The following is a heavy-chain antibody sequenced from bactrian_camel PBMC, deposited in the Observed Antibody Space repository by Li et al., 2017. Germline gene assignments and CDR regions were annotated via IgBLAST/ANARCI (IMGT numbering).Heavy chain of an antibody. CDR1: GYTSGLT. J-gene: IGHJ4*01. V-gene: IGHV3S67*01. CDR3: AAGGASSSRQRSLEASLYNS. Sequence: VQLVESGGGLVQVGGSLRLSCVLSGYTSGLTMGWMRQAPGKDREGVAAIDSADSTNYADSVKGRFTISQDNAKNTLYLQMNSLKSEDTAMYFCAAGGASSSRQRSLEASLYNSWGQGTQVTVS. CDR2: IDSADST.